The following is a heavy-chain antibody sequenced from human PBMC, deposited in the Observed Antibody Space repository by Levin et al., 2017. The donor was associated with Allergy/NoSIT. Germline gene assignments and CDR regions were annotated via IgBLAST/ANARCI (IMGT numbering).Heavy chain of an antibody. V-gene: IGHV3-15*01. D-gene: IGHD3-22*01. J-gene: IGHJ4*02. CDR1: GFTFSNAW. CDR3: TTDLYYDSSGHPWYFDY. Sequence: GGSLRLSCAASGFTFSNAWMSWVRQAPGKGLEWVGRIKSKTDGGTTDYAAPVKGRFTISRDDSKNTLYLQMNSLKTEDTAVYYCTTDLYYDSSGHPWYFDYWGQGTLVTVSS. CDR2: IKSKTDGGTT.